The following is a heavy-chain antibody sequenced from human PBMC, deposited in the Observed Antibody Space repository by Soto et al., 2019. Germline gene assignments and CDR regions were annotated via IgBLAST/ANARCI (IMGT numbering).Heavy chain of an antibody. V-gene: IGHV3-9*01. Sequence: GGSLRLSCAASGFTFDNYAMHWVRQAPGKGLEWASGISWNSASMDYADSVKDRFSISRDNAENSLYLQMNILKIEDTAFYYCARSFSDSYYDLGFWGQGTLVTVSS. CDR1: GFTFDNYA. CDR3: ARSFSDSYYDLGF. CDR2: ISWNSASM. D-gene: IGHD1-26*01. J-gene: IGHJ4*02.